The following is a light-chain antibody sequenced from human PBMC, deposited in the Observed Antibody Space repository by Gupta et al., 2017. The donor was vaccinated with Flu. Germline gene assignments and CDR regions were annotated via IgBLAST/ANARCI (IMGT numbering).Light chain of an antibody. CDR2: WAS. CDR1: QSVLYSSNNKNY. V-gene: IGKV4-1*01. Sequence: DIVMTQSPASLAVSLGDRATINCKSSQSVLYSSNNKNYLAWYQQKPGQSPKLLIYWASTRESGVPDRFSGSESGTDFTLTISSLEAEEVAVYYCQQDDYTPPTFGQGTKVEIK. J-gene: IGKJ1*01. CDR3: QQDDYTPPT.